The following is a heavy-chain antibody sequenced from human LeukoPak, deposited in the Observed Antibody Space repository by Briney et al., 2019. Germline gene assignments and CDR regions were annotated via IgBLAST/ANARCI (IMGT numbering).Heavy chain of an antibody. V-gene: IGHV3-7*01. J-gene: IGHJ4*02. CDR3: VVGGHLDY. D-gene: IGHD2-15*01. Sequence: PGGSLRLSCAASGFTFSSYWMSWVRQAPGKGLEWVANIKQDGSEKYYVDSVKGRFTISRDNAKNSLYLQMNSLRAEDTAVYHCVVGGHLDYWGQGILVTVSS. CDR1: GFTFSSYW. CDR2: IKQDGSEK.